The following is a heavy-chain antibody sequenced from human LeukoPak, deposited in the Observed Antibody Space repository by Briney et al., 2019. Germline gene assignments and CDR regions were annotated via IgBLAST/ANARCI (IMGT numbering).Heavy chain of an antibody. CDR3: ARGYDDLSFDY. D-gene: IGHD4-17*01. CDR1: GGSISSYY. CDR2: IYTSGST. Sequence: NPSXXLSLTCTVSGGSISSYYWSWVRQPAGKGLEWIGRIYTSGSTNYNPSLKSRVTMSEETRKKQFSLKLSSVTAADTAVYYCARGYDDLSFDYWGQGTLVTVSS. V-gene: IGHV4-4*07. J-gene: IGHJ4*02.